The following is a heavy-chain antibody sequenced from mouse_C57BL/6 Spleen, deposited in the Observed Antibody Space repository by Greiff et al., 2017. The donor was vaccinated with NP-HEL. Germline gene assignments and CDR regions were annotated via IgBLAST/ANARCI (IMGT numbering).Heavy chain of an antibody. D-gene: IGHD1-3*01. CDR2: IHPNSGST. J-gene: IGHJ1*03. V-gene: IGHV1-64*01. Sequence: VQLQQSGAELVKPGASVKLSCKASGYTFTSYWMHWVKQRPGQGLEWIGMIHPNSGSTNYNETFTSKATLTVDKSSSTAYMQLSSLTSEDSAVYYCASPLSSGFDVWGTGTTVTVSS. CDR3: ASPLSSGFDV. CDR1: GYTFTSYW.